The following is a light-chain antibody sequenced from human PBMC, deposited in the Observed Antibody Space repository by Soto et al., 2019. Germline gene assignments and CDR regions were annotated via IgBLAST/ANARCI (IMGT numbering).Light chain of an antibody. CDR2: SSN. CDR1: ISNIGSNA. Sequence: QSVLTQPPSASGPPGQRGTISCSGGISNIGSNAVNWYQQLPGAAPKLLIYSSNQRPSGAPDRFSGSKSGTSASLAISGLQSEDEADYYCAAWDDSLNALLFGGGNKLTVL. V-gene: IGLV1-44*01. CDR3: AAWDDSLNALL. J-gene: IGLJ2*01.